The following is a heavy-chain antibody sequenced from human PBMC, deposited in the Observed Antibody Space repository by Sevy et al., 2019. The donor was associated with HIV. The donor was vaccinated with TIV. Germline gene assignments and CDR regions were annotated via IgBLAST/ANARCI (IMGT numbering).Heavy chain of an antibody. CDR2: FHYSGGS. D-gene: IGHD3-22*01. V-gene: IGHV4-39*02. CDR3: ATNSPAGDSSGLDY. J-gene: IGHJ4*02. Sequence: SETLSLTCTVSGASISSNDYYWGWIRQPPGKGLEWIGSFHYSGGSYYNLSLLSRVTISLDTSKNHFSLKLTSLTAADTALYYCATNSPAGDSSGLDYWGQGTQVTVSS. CDR1: GASISSNDYY.